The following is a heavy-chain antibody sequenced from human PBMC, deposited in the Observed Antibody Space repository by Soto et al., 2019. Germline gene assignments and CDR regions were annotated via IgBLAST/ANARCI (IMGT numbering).Heavy chain of an antibody. CDR1: GYTFTGYY. V-gene: IGHV1-2*02. CDR2: INPNSGGT. D-gene: IGHD3-10*01. J-gene: IGHJ4*01. CDR3: ARDSGYGAGNSVNHYIDY. Sequence: ASVKVSCKASGYTFTGYYMHWVRQAPGQGLEWRGWINPNSGGTNYAQKKYVDSVKGRFTMSRDNAKNSVYLQMDSLRTEDTAVYYCARDSGYGAGNSVNHYIDYWGHGTLVTVSS.